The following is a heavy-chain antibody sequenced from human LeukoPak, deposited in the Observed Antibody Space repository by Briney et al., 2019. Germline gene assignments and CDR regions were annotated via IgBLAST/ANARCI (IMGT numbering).Heavy chain of an antibody. D-gene: IGHD1-1*01. Sequence: PGPSLRLSCAPSAFTFSSYSINCVRHAPRKWLEWVSSISSSSSYIYYAGSVKGRFTISRENAKNSLYLQMNRLRAEDTAVYYCARDRLGLERSLVDYWGQGTLVTVSS. CDR3: ARDRLGLERSLVDY. J-gene: IGHJ4*02. CDR1: AFTFSSYS. CDR2: ISSSSSYI. V-gene: IGHV3-21*01.